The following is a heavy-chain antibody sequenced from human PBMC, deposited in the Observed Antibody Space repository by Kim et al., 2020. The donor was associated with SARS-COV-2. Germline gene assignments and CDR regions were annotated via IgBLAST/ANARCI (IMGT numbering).Heavy chain of an antibody. D-gene: IGHD3-9*01. Sequence: GGSLRLSCAASGFTFSSYGMHWVRQAPGKGLEWVAVIWYDGSNKYYADSVKGRFTISRDNSKNTLYLQMNSLRAEDTAVYYCARDGAYYDILTGYHVTYGMDVWGQGTTVTVSS. CDR1: GFTFSSYG. J-gene: IGHJ6*02. CDR2: IWYDGSNK. V-gene: IGHV3-33*01. CDR3: ARDGAYYDILTGYHVTYGMDV.